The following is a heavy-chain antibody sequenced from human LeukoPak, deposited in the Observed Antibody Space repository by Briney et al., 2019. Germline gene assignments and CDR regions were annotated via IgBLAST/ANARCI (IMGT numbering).Heavy chain of an antibody. CDR1: GGSISSYQ. V-gene: IGHV4-4*07. CDR2: INTSGTT. CDR3: ASGHNSGWGYFDY. D-gene: IGHD6-19*01. Sequence: SETLSLTCTVSGGSISSYQWSWIRQPAGKGLECIGRINTSGTTNYNPPLKSRVTMSVDTSKNQFSLKLGSVTAADTAVYYCASGHNSGWGYFDYWGQGSLVTVSS. J-gene: IGHJ4*02.